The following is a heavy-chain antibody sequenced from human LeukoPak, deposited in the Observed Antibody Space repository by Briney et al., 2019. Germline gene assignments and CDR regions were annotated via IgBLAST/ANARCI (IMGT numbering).Heavy chain of an antibody. CDR3: ARGLLWFGAVYYFDY. D-gene: IGHD3-10*01. CDR2: IYTSGST. CDR1: GGSISSGSYY. Sequence: SETLSLTCTVSGGSISSGSYYWSWIRQPAGKGLEWIGRIYTSGSTNYNPSLKSRVTISVDTSKNQFSLKLSSVTAADTAVYYCARGLLWFGAVYYFDYWGQGTLVTVSS. J-gene: IGHJ4*02. V-gene: IGHV4-61*02.